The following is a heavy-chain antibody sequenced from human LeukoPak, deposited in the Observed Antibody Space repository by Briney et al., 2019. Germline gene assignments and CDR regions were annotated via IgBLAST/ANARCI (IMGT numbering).Heavy chain of an antibody. Sequence: PGGSLRLSCAASGFTFSSYSMNWVRQAPGKGLEWVSSISSSSSYIYYADSVKGRFTIPRDNAKNSLYLQMNSLRAEDTAVYYCAREISGGGDIVPWGQGTLVTVPS. CDR3: AREISGGGDIVP. D-gene: IGHD5-12*01. V-gene: IGHV3-21*01. CDR1: GFTFSSYS. J-gene: IGHJ5*02. CDR2: ISSSSSYI.